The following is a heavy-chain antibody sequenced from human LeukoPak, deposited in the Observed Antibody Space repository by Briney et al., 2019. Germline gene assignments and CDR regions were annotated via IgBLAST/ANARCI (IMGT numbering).Heavy chain of an antibody. J-gene: IGHJ4*02. D-gene: IGHD6-13*01. CDR2: IKQDGSEK. CDR3: ARDVARYSSSWYLNDY. CDR1: GFTFSSYW. V-gene: IGHV3-7*01. Sequence: PGGSLRLSCAASGFTFSSYWMSWVRQAPGKGLEWVANIKQDGSEKYYVDSVKGRFTISRDNAKNSLYLQMNSLRAEDTAVYYCARDVARYSSSWYLNDYWGQGTLVTVSS.